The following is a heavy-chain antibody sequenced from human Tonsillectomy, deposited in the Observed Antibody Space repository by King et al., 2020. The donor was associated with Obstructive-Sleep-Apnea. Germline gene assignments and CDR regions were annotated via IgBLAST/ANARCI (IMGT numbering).Heavy chain of an antibody. CDR1: GFSFCDYA. CDR3: TRDSWWQLERLFDS. D-gene: IGHD1-1*01. V-gene: IGHV3-49*03. Sequence: VQLVESGGGLVQPGRSLRLSCTASGFSFCDYALGWFRQAPGKGLECVGFIRSKAYGGTTEYAASVKGRFTISRDDSKSIAYLPMNSLRTEDTAVYFCTRDSWWQLERLFDSWGQGTLVTVSS. J-gene: IGHJ4*02. CDR2: IRSKAYGGTT.